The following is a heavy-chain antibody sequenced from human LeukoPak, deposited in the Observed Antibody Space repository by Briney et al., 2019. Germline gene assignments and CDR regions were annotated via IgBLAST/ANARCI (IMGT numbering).Heavy chain of an antibody. D-gene: IGHD6-13*01. CDR3: ARLFIASAGGIYYFDY. Sequence: ASVKVSCKASGYTFTRYGISWVRQAPGQGLEWMGWISAYNGDTNYAQKVQGRVTMTTDTSTSTAYMELSSLRSDDTAVYYCARLFIASAGGIYYFDYWGQGALLTVSS. CDR2: ISAYNGDT. CDR1: GYTFTRYG. V-gene: IGHV1-18*01. J-gene: IGHJ4*02.